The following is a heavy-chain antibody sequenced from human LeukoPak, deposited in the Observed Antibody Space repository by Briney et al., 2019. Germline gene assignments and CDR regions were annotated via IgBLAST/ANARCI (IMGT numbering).Heavy chain of an antibody. D-gene: IGHD6-13*01. CDR3: AKDRSYSSSWYNY. V-gene: IGHV3-23*01. CDR1: GFTFDHYA. Sequence: GGSLRLSCAASGFTFDHYAMHWVRQAPGRGLEWVSLISADGATPYYADSVKGRFTISRDNSKNTLYLQMNSLRAEDTAVYYCAKDRSYSSSWYNYWGQGTLVTVSS. J-gene: IGHJ4*02. CDR2: ISADGATP.